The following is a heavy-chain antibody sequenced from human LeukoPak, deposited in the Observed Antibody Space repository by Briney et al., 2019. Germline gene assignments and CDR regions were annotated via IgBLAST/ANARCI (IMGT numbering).Heavy chain of an antibody. Sequence: GASVKVSCKASGYTFTGYYMHWVRQAPGQGLEWMGRINPNSGGTNYAQKFQGRVTMTRDTPISTAYMELSRLRSDDTAVYYCARGASSGWNFDYWGQGTLVTVSS. D-gene: IGHD6-19*01. V-gene: IGHV1-2*06. CDR2: INPNSGGT. CDR3: ARGASSGWNFDY. CDR1: GYTFTGYY. J-gene: IGHJ4*02.